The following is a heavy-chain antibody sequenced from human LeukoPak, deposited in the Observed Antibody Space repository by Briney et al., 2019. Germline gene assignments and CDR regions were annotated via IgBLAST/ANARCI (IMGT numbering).Heavy chain of an antibody. V-gene: IGHV1-18*01. D-gene: IGHD3-16*01. Sequence: ASVKVSCKASGYTFTSFGISWVRQAPGQGLEWMGWISAYNGNTNYAQMLQGRLTMTTDTSTNTAYMELRSLRSDDTAVYYCARVWGMGYYYYYMDVWGKGTTVTISS. CDR1: GYTFTSFG. CDR2: ISAYNGNT. J-gene: IGHJ6*03. CDR3: ARVWGMGYYYYYMDV.